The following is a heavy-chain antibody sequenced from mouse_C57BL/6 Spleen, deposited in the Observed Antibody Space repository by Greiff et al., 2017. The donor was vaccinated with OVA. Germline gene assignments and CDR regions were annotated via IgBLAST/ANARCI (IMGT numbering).Heavy chain of an antibody. D-gene: IGHD2-4*01. J-gene: IGHJ4*01. CDR2: IHPNSGST. CDR3: ARPVYDYDGDYYAMDY. V-gene: IGHV1-64*01. CDR1: GYTFTSYW. Sequence: VQLQQPGAELVKPGASVKLSCKASGYTFTSYWMHWVKQRPGQGLEWIGMIHPNSGSTNYNEKFKSKATLTVDKSSSTAYMQLSSLTSEDSAVYYRARPVYDYDGDYYAMDYWGQGTSVTVSS.